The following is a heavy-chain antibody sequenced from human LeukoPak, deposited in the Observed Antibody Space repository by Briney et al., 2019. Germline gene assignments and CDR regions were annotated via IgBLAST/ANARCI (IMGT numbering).Heavy chain of an antibody. CDR2: INHSGST. CDR3: ARLGSFYDSSGYYEIDY. Sequence: SETLSLTCAVYGGSFSGYYWSWIRQPPGKGLEWIGEINHSGSTNYNPSLKSRVTISVDTSKNQFSLKLSSVTAADTAVYYCARLGSFYDSSGYYEIDYWGQGTLVTVSS. J-gene: IGHJ4*02. V-gene: IGHV4-34*01. CDR1: GGSFSGYY. D-gene: IGHD3-22*01.